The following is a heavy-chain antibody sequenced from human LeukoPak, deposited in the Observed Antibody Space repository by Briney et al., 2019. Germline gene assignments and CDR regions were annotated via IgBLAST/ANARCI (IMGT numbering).Heavy chain of an antibody. CDR3: ARDGYYDILTGYYSYYYGMDV. D-gene: IGHD3-9*01. V-gene: IGHV4-34*01. CDR1: GGSFSGYY. J-gene: IGHJ6*02. Sequence: NPSETLSLTCAVSGGSFSGYYWTWIRQPPGKGLEWIGEINHSGRTNYNPSLKSRVIMSVDTSKNQFSLKLSSVTAADTAVYYCARDGYYDILTGYYSYYYGMDVWGQGTTVTVSS. CDR2: INHSGRT.